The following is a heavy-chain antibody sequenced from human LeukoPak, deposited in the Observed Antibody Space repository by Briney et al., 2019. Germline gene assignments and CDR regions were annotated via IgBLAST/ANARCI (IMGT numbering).Heavy chain of an antibody. Sequence: SETLSLTCTVSGGSISSSSYYWGWIRQPPGKGLEWIGSIYYSGSTYYNPSLKSRVTISVDTSKNQFSLKLSSVTAADTAVYYCARVRYSSGWYAGGWGQGTLVTVSS. V-gene: IGHV4-39*07. CDR2: IYYSGST. CDR3: ARVRYSSGWYAGG. J-gene: IGHJ4*02. CDR1: GGSISSSSYY. D-gene: IGHD6-19*01.